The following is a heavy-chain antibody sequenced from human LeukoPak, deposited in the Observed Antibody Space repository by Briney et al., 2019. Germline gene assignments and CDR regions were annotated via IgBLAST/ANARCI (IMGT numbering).Heavy chain of an antibody. D-gene: IGHD5-24*01. Sequence: GGSLRLSCAASGFTFSSYWMSWVRQAPGKGPEWVANIKQDGSEKYYVDSVKGRFTISRDNAKNSLYLQMNSLRAEDTAVYYCARDSRDGYNYFDYWGQGTLVTVSS. V-gene: IGHV3-7*01. J-gene: IGHJ4*02. CDR3: ARDSRDGYNYFDY. CDR1: GFTFSSYW. CDR2: IKQDGSEK.